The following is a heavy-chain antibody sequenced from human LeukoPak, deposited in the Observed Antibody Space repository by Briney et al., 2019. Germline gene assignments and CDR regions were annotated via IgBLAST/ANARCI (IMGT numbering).Heavy chain of an antibody. V-gene: IGHV3-30*04. CDR1: AFTSTSYA. CDR2: ISYPGSNK. J-gene: IGHJ4*02. D-gene: IGHD4-17*01. Sequence: GGSLRLSSAPSAFTSTSYAMHWVPQAPGEWLGWVSVISYPGSNKYYSDSMKGRFTVSRDNSKTTLYLQLNSLRAEDTAVYYCARVSSVKNTVTTGVVLDYWGQGPLVTVSS. CDR3: ARVSSVKNTVTTGVVLDY.